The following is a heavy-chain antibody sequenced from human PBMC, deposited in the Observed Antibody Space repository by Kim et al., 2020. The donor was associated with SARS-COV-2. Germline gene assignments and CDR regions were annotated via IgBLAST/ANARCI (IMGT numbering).Heavy chain of an antibody. D-gene: IGHD6-19*01. Sequence: GGSLRLSCAASGFTFSSYGMHWVRQAPGKGLEWVAVICYDGSNKYYADSVKGRFTISRDNSKNTLYLQMNSLRAEDTTVYYCAREPRRSGAAPRLGAFDIWGQGTMVTVSS. CDR1: GFTFSSYG. CDR2: ICYDGSNK. CDR3: AREPRRSGAAPRLGAFDI. J-gene: IGHJ3*02. V-gene: IGHV3-33*01.